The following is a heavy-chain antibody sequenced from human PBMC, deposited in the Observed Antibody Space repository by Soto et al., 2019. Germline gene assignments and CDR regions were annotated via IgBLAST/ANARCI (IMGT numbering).Heavy chain of an antibody. CDR2: ISYDVSNK. V-gene: IGHV3-30*03. Sequence: QVQLVESGGGVVQPGRSLRLSCAASGFTFSSYGMHWVRQAPGKGLAWVAVISYDVSNKYYADSVKGRFTISRDNSKNTLYLQMNRLTAEVTVVYYCARDAEMAWLLYCDYWGQGTLVTVSS. D-gene: IGHD3-3*01. CDR1: GFTFSSYG. J-gene: IGHJ4*02. CDR3: ARDAEMAWLLYCDY.